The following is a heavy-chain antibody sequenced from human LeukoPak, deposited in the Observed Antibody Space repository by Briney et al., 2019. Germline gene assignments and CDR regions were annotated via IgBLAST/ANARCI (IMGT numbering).Heavy chain of an antibody. V-gene: IGHV3-7*01. CDR1: GFTFSRYW. J-gene: IGHJ6*03. D-gene: IGHD2-2*01. CDR3: AREKEGYCSRTSCYLDYYYYYMDV. CDR2: IKQDGSEK. Sequence: GGSLRLSCAASGFTFSRYWMTWVRQAPGKGLEWVANIKQDGSEKYYVNSVKGRFTISRDNAKNSLYLQMNSLRAEDTAVYYCAREKEGYCSRTSCYLDYYYYYMDVWGKGTTVTISS.